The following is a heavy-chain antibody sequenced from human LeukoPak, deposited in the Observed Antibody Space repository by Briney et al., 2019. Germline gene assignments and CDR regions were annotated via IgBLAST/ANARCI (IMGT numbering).Heavy chain of an antibody. D-gene: IGHD2-2*01. CDR3: ARSAPPAAIHFDY. V-gene: IGHV4-59*01. Sequence: PSETLSLTCTVSGGSISSYYWSWIRQPPGKGLEWIGYIYYSGSTNYNPSLKSRVTISVDTSKNQFSLKLSSVTAADMAVYYCARSAPPAAIHFDYWGQGTLVTVSS. CDR2: IYYSGST. J-gene: IGHJ4*02. CDR1: GGSISSYY.